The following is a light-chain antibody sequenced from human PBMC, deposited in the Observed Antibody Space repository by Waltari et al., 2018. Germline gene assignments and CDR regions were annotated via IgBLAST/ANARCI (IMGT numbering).Light chain of an antibody. V-gene: IGLV3-19*01. Sequence: SSELTQDPAVSVALGRTVRITCQGASLTTSNASWYQQKSAQATILVLFGKNTRPTGIPDRFSGYNSETTTSLTITRAQAEDEADYYCSSRDSSASHVLFAGGTKLTVL. CDR2: GKN. CDR3: SSRDSSASHVL. CDR1: SLTTSN. J-gene: IGLJ2*01.